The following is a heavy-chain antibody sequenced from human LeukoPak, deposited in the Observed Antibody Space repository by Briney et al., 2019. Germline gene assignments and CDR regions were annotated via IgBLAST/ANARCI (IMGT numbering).Heavy chain of an antibody. V-gene: IGHV3-30*04. D-gene: IGHD2-2*03. J-gene: IGHJ4*02. CDR3: ARGRMGIVVVPAAFNY. CDR2: ISYDGSNK. Sequence: AGGSLRLSCAASGFTFSSYAMHWVRQAPGKGLEWVAVISYDGSNKYYADSVKGRFTISRDNSKNTLYLQMNSLRVEDTAVYYCARGRMGIVVVPAAFNYWGQGTLVTVSS. CDR1: GFTFSSYA.